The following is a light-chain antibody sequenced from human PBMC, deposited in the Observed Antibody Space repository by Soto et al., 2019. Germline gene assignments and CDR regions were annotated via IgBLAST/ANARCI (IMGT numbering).Light chain of an antibody. J-gene: IGLJ1*01. CDR1: SSDVGSYNL. V-gene: IGLV2-23*01. CDR3: CSYASSSTPFV. CDR2: EGS. Sequence: QSALTQPASVSGSPGQSITIPCTGTSSDVGSYNLVSWYQQYPGKAPKLMIFEGSKRPSGLSNRFSGSKSGNTASLTISGLQAEDEADYYCCSYASSSTPFVFGTGTKVTVL.